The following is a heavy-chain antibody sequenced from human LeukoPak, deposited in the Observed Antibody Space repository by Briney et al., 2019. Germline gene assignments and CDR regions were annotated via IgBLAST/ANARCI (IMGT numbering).Heavy chain of an antibody. V-gene: IGHV4-34*01. D-gene: IGHD3-22*01. Sequence: PSETLSLTCAVYGGSFSGYYWSWIRQPPGKGLEWIGEINHSGSTNYNPSLKSRVTISVDTSKNQFSLKLSSVTAADTAVYYCARDSSGYYYAEYFQHWGQGTLVTVSS. J-gene: IGHJ1*01. CDR3: ARDSSGYYYAEYFQH. CDR1: GGSFSGYY. CDR2: INHSGST.